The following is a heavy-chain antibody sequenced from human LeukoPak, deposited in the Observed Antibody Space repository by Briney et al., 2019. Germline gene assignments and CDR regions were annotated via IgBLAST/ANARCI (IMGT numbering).Heavy chain of an antibody. CDR2: ISSSGST. CDR1: GDSISSGDYY. V-gene: IGHV4-61*02. D-gene: IGHD3-22*01. Sequence: PSETLSLTCTVSGDSISSGDYYWRWIRQPAGKGLEWIGRISSSGSTNYNPSLKSRVTISVDTSKNQFSMKLSSVTAADTAVYFCARAGSSALFDYWGQGTLVTVSS. J-gene: IGHJ4*02. CDR3: ARAGSSALFDY.